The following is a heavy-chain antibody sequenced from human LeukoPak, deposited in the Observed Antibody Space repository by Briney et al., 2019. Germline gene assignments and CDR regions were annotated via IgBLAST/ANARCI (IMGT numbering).Heavy chain of an antibody. CDR3: ARDGGALWFGELLSLSSKYYFDY. J-gene: IGHJ4*02. D-gene: IGHD3-10*01. Sequence: GGSLRLSCAASGFTFSSYSMNWVRQAPGKGLEWVSYISSSSSTIYYADSVKGRFTISRDNAKNSLYLQMNSLRAEDTAVYYCARDGGALWFGELLSLSSKYYFDYWGQGTLVTVSS. CDR1: GFTFSSYS. V-gene: IGHV3-48*01. CDR2: ISSSSSTI.